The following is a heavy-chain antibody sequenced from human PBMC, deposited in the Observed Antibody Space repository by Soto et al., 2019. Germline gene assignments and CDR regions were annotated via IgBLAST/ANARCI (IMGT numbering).Heavy chain of an antibody. J-gene: IGHJ5*02. D-gene: IGHD3-22*01. CDR2: ISGSGGST. Sequence: GSLRLSCAASGFTFSIYAMSWVRQAPGKGLEWVSAISGSGGSTYYADSVKGRFTISRDNSKNTLYLQMNSLRAEDTAVYYCAKDSVSSGYYLNWFDPWGQGTLVTVSS. CDR3: AKDSVSSGYYLNWFDP. V-gene: IGHV3-23*01. CDR1: GFTFSIYA.